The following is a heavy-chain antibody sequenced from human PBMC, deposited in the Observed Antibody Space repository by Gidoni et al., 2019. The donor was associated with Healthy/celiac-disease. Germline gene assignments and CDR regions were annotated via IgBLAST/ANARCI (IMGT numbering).Heavy chain of an antibody. CDR1: GSTFTSYG. CDR3: ARGPYYYDSSGYYYGGWFDP. Sequence: QVQLLQSGAEVKKPGASVQVSCKASGSTFTSYGIRWVRQAPGQGLEWMGWISAYNGNTNYAQKLQGRVTMTTDTSTSTAYMELRSLRSDDTAVYYCARGPYYYDSSGYYYGGWFDPWGQGTLVTVSS. V-gene: IGHV1-18*01. J-gene: IGHJ5*02. D-gene: IGHD3-22*01. CDR2: ISAYNGNT.